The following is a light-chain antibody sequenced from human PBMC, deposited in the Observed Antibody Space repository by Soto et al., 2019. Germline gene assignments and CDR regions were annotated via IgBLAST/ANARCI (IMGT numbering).Light chain of an antibody. J-gene: IGKJ2*01. V-gene: IGKV3-20*01. Sequence: EIVLTQSPCTLSLSPGDRATLSCRASQSASSSDLAWYQQKPGQAPRFLIYGASTRATGIPDRFSGSGSGTDFTLTISRLEPEDFAVYYCQQYGGSPLYTFGQGTKVDIK. CDR3: QQYGGSPLYT. CDR1: QSASSSD. CDR2: GAS.